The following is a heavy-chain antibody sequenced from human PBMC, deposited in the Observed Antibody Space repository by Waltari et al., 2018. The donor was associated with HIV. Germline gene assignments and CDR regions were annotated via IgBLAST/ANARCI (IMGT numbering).Heavy chain of an antibody. CDR1: GFTFSSYS. CDR2: ISSSSSTI. Sequence: EVQLVESGGGLVQPGGSLRLSCAASGFTFSSYSMNWVRQAPGKGLEWVSYISSSSSTIYYADSVKGRFTISRDNAKNSLYLQMNSLRAEDTAVYYCARENYYDSSGYPYWGQGTLVTVSS. D-gene: IGHD3-22*01. V-gene: IGHV3-48*01. J-gene: IGHJ4*02. CDR3: ARENYYDSSGYPY.